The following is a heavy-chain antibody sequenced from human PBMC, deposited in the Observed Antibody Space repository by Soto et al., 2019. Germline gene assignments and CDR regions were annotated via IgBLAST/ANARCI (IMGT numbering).Heavy chain of an antibody. J-gene: IGHJ4*02. D-gene: IGHD6-19*01. V-gene: IGHV4-4*02. CDR3: ARVLSSGWSRFDY. CDR2: MYHSGST. CDR1: GGSISSGYW. Sequence: PSETLSLTCAVSGGSISSGYWWTWVRQPPGKGLEWIAEMYHSGSTNYNPSLKSRVTISVDKSKNQISLKLSSVTAADTAVYYCARVLSSGWSRFDYWGQGTLVTVSS.